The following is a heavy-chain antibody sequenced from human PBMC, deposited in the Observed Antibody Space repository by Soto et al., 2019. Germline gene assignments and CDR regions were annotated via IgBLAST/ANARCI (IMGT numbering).Heavy chain of an antibody. D-gene: IGHD3-22*01. V-gene: IGHV3-23*01. CDR1: GFTFSNYA. CDR3: AKGITYYYDSSGYHTPSDY. J-gene: IGHJ4*02. CDR2: ISGNGAGT. Sequence: GSLRLSCAASGFTFSNYAMSWVRQAPGKGLEWVSAISGNGAGTYYADSVKGRFTISRDNSKNTLYLQMNSLRAEDTAVYYCAKGITYYYDSSGYHTPSDYWGQGTLVTVSS.